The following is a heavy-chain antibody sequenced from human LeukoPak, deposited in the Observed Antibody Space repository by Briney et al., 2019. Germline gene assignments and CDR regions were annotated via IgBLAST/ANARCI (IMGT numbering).Heavy chain of an antibody. CDR2: IYYSGST. J-gene: IGHJ6*03. D-gene: IGHD3-3*01. Sequence: PSETLSLTCTVSGGSISSYYWSWIRQPPGKGLEWIGYIYYSGSTNYNPSLKSRVTISVDTSKNQFSLKLSSVTAADTAVYYCARAPPRIPNSYYYYYMDVWGKGTTVTIS. V-gene: IGHV4-59*01. CDR3: ARAPPRIPNSYYYYYMDV. CDR1: GGSISSYY.